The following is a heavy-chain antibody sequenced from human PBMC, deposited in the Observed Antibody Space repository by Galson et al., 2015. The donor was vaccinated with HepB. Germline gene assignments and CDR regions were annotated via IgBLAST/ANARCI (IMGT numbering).Heavy chain of an antibody. CDR3: TRDSYGPPDGHRRGFDV. V-gene: IGHV3-48*01. CDR1: GFAFNSFN. CDR2: ISTSRTI. D-gene: IGHD3-16*01. Sequence: SLRLSCAASGFAFNSFNMNWVRQAPGKGLEWIAYISTSRTIYYADSVKGRFRVSRDNAKDSVSLQMNNVRGEDTAVYFCTRDSYGPPDGHRRGFDVWGRGTMVIVSS. J-gene: IGHJ3*01.